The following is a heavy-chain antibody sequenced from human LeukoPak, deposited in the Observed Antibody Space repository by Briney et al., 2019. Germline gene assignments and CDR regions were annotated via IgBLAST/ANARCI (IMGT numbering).Heavy chain of an antibody. D-gene: IGHD2-15*01. V-gene: IGHV3-23*01. Sequence: GGSLRLSCAASGFPFSSHAMRWVRQPPGKGLEWVAAITNGKTYYADSVRGRFDMSRDDSTITVYLHMNSLRDEDTALYHCVREAGYCAPVCVKTNWFDPWGQGTLVSVSS. CDR3: VREAGYCAPVCVKTNWFDP. J-gene: IGHJ5*02. CDR1: GFPFSSHA. CDR2: ITNGKT.